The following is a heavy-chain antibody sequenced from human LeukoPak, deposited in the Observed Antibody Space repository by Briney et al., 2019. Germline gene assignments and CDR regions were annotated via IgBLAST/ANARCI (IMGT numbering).Heavy chain of an antibody. V-gene: IGHV4-39*07. CDR1: GGSISSSSYY. D-gene: IGHD7-27*01. CDR2: IYYSGGT. Sequence: SETLSLTCTVSGGSISSSSYYWGWIRQPPGKGLEWIGSIYYSGGTYYNPSLESRVTVSVDTSKNQFSLKLSSVTVADTAVYYCARDSSSLGAFDVWGQGTMVTVSS. CDR3: ARDSSSLGAFDV. J-gene: IGHJ3*01.